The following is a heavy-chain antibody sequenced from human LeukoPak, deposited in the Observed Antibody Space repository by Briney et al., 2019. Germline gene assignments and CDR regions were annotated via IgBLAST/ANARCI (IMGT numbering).Heavy chain of an antibody. V-gene: IGHV1-8*01. D-gene: IGHD3-10*01. J-gene: IGHJ3*02. CDR1: GYTFTSYD. Sequence: ASVKVSCKASGYTFTSYDIHWVRQATGQGLEWMGWMNPNSGNTGYAQKFQGRVTMTRNTSISTAYMELSSLRSEDTAVYYCASVKNGGDAFDIWGQGTMVTVSS. CDR3: ASVKNGGDAFDI. CDR2: MNPNSGNT.